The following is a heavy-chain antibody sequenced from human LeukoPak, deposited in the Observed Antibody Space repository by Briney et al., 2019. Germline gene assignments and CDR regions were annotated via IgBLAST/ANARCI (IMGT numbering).Heavy chain of an antibody. D-gene: IGHD6-6*01. Sequence: SVKVSCKASGGTFSSYAISWVRQAPGQGLEWMGRIIPILGIANYAQKFQGRVTITADKSTSTAYMELSSLRSEDTAVYYCARPSGTSSSDWFDPWGQGTLVTVSS. J-gene: IGHJ5*02. CDR1: GGTFSSYA. V-gene: IGHV1-69*04. CDR3: ARPSGTSSSDWFDP. CDR2: IIPILGIA.